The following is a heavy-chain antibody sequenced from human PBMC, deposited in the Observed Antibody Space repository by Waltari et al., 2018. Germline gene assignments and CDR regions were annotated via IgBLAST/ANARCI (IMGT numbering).Heavy chain of an antibody. J-gene: IGHJ4*02. CDR1: GYTFTGSY. CDR2: INPNMGGT. CDR3: ARDGTGEDIDY. D-gene: IGHD7-27*01. Sequence: QVQLVQSGAEVKKPGASVKVSCKASGYTFTGSYMHWVRQAPGQGLEWMGRINPNMGGTNYAQKFQGRVTMTRDTSISTAYMELSRLRSDDTAVYYCARDGTGEDIDYWGQGTLVTVSS. V-gene: IGHV1-2*06.